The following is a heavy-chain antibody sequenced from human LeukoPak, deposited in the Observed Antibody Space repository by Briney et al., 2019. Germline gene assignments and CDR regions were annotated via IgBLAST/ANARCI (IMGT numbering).Heavy chain of an antibody. CDR2: LYHTGNT. CDR1: GYSISSGYY. Sequence: SETLSLTCAVSGYSISSGYYWGWIRQPPGKGLEWIGSLYHTGNTYYNPSLKSRLTISVDTPKNQFSLKLSSVTAADTAVYYCAGGGLTDHFDYWGQGTLVTVPS. V-gene: IGHV4-38-2*01. J-gene: IGHJ4*02. D-gene: IGHD4/OR15-4a*01. CDR3: AGGGLTDHFDY.